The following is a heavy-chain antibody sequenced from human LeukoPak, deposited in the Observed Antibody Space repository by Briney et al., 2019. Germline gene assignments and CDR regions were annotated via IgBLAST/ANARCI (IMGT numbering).Heavy chain of an antibody. Sequence: SETLSLTCTVSGGSISSNYWSWIRQPPGKGLEWIGYIYYSGYTNYNPSLKSRVTISVDTSNNQFSLKLSSVTAADTAVYYCARHFDHVGSGIYEYWGQGTLVTVSS. V-gene: IGHV4-59*08. CDR3: ARHFDHVGSGIYEY. J-gene: IGHJ4*02. CDR2: IYYSGYT. D-gene: IGHD3-10*01. CDR1: GGSISSNY.